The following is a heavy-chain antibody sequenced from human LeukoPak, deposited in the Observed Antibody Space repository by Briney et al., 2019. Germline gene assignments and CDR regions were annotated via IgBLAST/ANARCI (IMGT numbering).Heavy chain of an antibody. CDR1: GFTFSNYW. V-gene: IGHV3-7*02. J-gene: IGHJ3*02. CDR3: ARTAGYSSIVFDI. Sequence: GGSLRLSCAASGFTFSNYWMSWVRQAPGKGLEWVANIKQDGSEKYYVDSVKGRFTISRDNAKNSLYLQMNSLRAEDTAVYNCARTAGYSSIVFDIWGQGTMVTISS. D-gene: IGHD2-2*01. CDR2: IKQDGSEK.